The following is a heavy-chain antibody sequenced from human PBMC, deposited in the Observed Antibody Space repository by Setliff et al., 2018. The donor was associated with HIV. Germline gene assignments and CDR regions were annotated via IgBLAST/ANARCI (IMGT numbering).Heavy chain of an antibody. CDR2: INHSGST. CDR3: ARGSRGIVVVIPQPRLFDY. J-gene: IGHJ4*02. Sequence: SETLSLTCAVYGGSLSGNYWSWIRQPPGKGLEWIGEINHSGSTHYNPSFKSRVTISVDTSKSQFSLNLRSVTAADTAVYYCARGSRGIVVVIPQPRLFDYWGQGTLVTVSS. D-gene: IGHD2-21*01. V-gene: IGHV4-34*01. CDR1: GGSLSGNY.